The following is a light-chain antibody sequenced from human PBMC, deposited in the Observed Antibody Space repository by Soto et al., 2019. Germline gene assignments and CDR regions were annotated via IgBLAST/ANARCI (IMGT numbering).Light chain of an antibody. Sequence: QSVLTQPPSASGSPGQSVTISCTGSSRDVGGYNYVSWYQQHPGKAPRLMIYEVNKRPSGVPDRFSGSRSGNTASLTVSGLQPEDEATYFCSSYAGSNTLLFGGGTKLTVL. J-gene: IGLJ2*01. CDR3: SSYAGSNTLL. V-gene: IGLV2-8*01. CDR2: EVN. CDR1: SRDVGGYNY.